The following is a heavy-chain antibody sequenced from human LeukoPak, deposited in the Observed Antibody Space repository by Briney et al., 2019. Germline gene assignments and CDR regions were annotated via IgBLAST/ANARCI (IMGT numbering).Heavy chain of an antibody. J-gene: IGHJ4*02. CDR1: GYTFTSYG. V-gene: IGHV1-18*01. CDR2: ISAYNGNT. CDR3: ARGAIVVVTAPLDY. Sequence: ASVKVSCKASGYTFTSYGISWVRQAPGQGLEWMGWISAYNGNTNYEQKLQGRVTMTTDTSTSTAYMELRSLRSDDTAVYYCARGAIVVVTAPLDYWGPGTLVTVSS. D-gene: IGHD2-21*02.